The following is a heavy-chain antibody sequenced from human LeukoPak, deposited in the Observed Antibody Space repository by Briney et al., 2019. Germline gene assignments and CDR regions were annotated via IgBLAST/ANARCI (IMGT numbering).Heavy chain of an antibody. CDR1: GFTFSSYS. CDR2: ISSSSSYI. CDR3: AKDGGYLSHAYFDY. V-gene: IGHV3-21*04. Sequence: GGSLRLSCAASGFTFSSYSMNWVRQAPGKGLEWVSSISSSSSYIYYADSVKGRFTISRDNAKNSLYLQMNSLRAEDTAVYYCAKDGGYLSHAYFDYWGQGTLVTVSS. J-gene: IGHJ4*02. D-gene: IGHD3-22*01.